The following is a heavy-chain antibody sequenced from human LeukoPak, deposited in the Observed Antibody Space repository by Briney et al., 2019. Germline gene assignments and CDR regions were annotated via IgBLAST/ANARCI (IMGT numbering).Heavy chain of an antibody. V-gene: IGHV4-34*01. J-gene: IGHJ4*02. Sequence: SETLSLTCAVSGGSFSGYYWTWIRQPPGKGLEWIGEINHSGSTNYNPSLKSRVTISVDTSKNQFSLKLSSVTAADTAVYYCASDNCSGGSCYLDYWGQGTLVTVSS. D-gene: IGHD2-15*01. CDR2: INHSGST. CDR1: GGSFSGYY. CDR3: ASDNCSGGSCYLDY.